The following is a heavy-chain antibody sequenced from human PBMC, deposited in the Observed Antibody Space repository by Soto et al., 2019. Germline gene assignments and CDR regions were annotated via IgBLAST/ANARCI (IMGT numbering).Heavy chain of an antibody. CDR2: ISAYNGNT. V-gene: IGHV1-18*01. CDR1: GYTFTSYG. D-gene: IGHD6-19*01. J-gene: IGHJ4*02. Sequence: GASVKVSCKASGYTFTSYGISWVRQAPGQGLEWMGWISAYNGNTNYAQKLQGRVTMTTDTSTSTAYMELRSLRSDDTAVYYCARSSVDSSGWYYFDYWGQGTLVTVSS. CDR3: ARSSVDSSGWYYFDY.